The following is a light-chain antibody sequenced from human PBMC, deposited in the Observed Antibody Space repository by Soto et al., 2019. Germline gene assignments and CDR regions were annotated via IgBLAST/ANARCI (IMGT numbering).Light chain of an antibody. Sequence: DIVMTQSPLTLSVSPGESATLSCRASQRISSNLAWYQQKPGQAPRLLIYGASSRATGIPDRFSGSGSGTDFTLTVSRLEPEDFAVYYCLQCGASWTFGQGTKVDIK. CDR3: LQCGASWT. V-gene: IGKV3-20*01. CDR2: GAS. J-gene: IGKJ1*01. CDR1: QRISSN.